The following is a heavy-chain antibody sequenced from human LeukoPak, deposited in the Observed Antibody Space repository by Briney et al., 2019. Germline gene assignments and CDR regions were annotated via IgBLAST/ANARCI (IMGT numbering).Heavy chain of an antibody. CDR2: INPDGSGT. V-gene: IGHV3-74*01. Sequence: PGGSLRLSCAASGFTFRSYWMHWVRQAPGKGLVWVSRINPDGSGTSNADSVKGRFTISRDNAKNTLYLQMNSLRAEDTAVYYCARVGGDSYYFDYWGQGTLVTVSS. CDR1: GFTFRSYW. J-gene: IGHJ4*02. D-gene: IGHD2-21*02. CDR3: ARVGGDSYYFDY.